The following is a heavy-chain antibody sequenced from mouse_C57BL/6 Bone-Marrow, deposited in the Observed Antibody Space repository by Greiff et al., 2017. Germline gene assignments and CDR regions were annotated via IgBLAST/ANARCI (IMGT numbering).Heavy chain of an antibody. CDR3: TLLRVDV. CDR2: IDPENGDT. D-gene: IGHD1-1*01. Sequence: EVQLQESGAELVRPGASVKLSCTASGFNIKDDYMHWVKQRPEQGLEWIGWIDPENGDTEYASKFQGKATITAESSSNTAYLQLSSLTSEDTAVYYCTLLRVDVWGTGTTVTVSS. CDR1: GFNIKDDY. V-gene: IGHV14-4*01. J-gene: IGHJ1*03.